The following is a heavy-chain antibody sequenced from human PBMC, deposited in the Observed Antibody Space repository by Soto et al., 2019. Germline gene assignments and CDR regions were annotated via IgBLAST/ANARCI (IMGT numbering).Heavy chain of an antibody. J-gene: IGHJ4*02. V-gene: IGHV1-46*01. CDR2: INPSGGST. Sequence: ASVKVSCKASGYTFTSYYMHWVRRAPGQGLEWMGIINPSGGSTSYAQKFQGRVTMTRDTSTSTVYMELSSLRSEDTAVYYCARVGPYYYDSSGYSPSFDYRGQGTLVTVSS. CDR3: ARVGPYYYDSSGYSPSFDY. D-gene: IGHD3-22*01. CDR1: GYTFTSYY.